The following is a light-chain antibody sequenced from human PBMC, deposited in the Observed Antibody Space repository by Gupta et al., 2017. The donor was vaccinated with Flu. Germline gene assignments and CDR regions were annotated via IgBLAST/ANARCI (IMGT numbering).Light chain of an antibody. J-gene: IGLJ2*01. CDR1: SSDVGSYNR. CDR3: CSYAGSSTPVV. Sequence: ITISCTGTSSDVGSYNRVSWYQQHPGKAPKLMIYEVNKRPSGVSNRFSGSKSGNTASLTISGLQAEDEAEYYCCSYAGSSTPVVFGGGTKLTVL. CDR2: EVN. V-gene: IGLV2-23*02.